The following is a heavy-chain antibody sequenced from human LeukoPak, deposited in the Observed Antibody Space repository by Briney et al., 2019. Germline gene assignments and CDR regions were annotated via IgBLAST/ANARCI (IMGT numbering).Heavy chain of an antibody. CDR3: AKRSSTASGYFDF. CDR2: ISYDGSNK. CDR1: GFTFSSYA. J-gene: IGHJ4*02. Sequence: GGSLRLSCAASGFTFSSYAMHWVRQAPGKGLEWVAVISYDGSNKYYADSVKGRFTISRDNSKNTLYLQMDSLRAEDTAIYYCAKRSSTASGYFDFWGRGSLVTVSS. D-gene: IGHD3-22*01. V-gene: IGHV3-30*04.